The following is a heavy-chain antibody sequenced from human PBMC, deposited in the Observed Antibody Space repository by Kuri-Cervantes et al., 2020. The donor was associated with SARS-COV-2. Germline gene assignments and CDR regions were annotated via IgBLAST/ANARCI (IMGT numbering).Heavy chain of an antibody. CDR1: GGSFSGYY. Sequence: GSLRLSYAVYGGSFSGYYWSWIRQPPGKGREWIGEINHSGSNNYNPSLKSRVTISVDTSKNQFSRKLSSVTAADTAVYYCARGRYFGPGYCGMDVWGQGTTVTVSS. CDR2: INHSGSN. CDR3: ARGRYFGPGYCGMDV. V-gene: IGHV4-34*01. J-gene: IGHJ6*02. D-gene: IGHD3-9*01.